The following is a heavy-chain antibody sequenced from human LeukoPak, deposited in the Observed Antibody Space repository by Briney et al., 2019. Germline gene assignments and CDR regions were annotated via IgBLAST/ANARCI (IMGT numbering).Heavy chain of an antibody. V-gene: IGHV4-4*02. CDR2: IYHSGST. Sequence: SGTLSLTCAVSGGSISSSNWWSWVRQPPGKGLEWIGEIYHSGSTNYNPSLKSRVTISVDKSKNQFSLKLSSVTAADTAVYYCAREGREPGGSRYLVTSEGMDVWGQGTTVTVSS. CDR3: AREGREPGGSRYLVTSEGMDV. J-gene: IGHJ6*02. D-gene: IGHD2-15*01. CDR1: GGSISSSNW.